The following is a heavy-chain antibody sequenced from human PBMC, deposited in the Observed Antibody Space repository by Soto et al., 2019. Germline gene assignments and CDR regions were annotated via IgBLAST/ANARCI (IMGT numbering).Heavy chain of an antibody. D-gene: IGHD2-21*02. CDR1: GGSFSGYY. J-gene: IGHJ4*02. CDR2: INHSGST. V-gene: IGHV4-34*01. CDR3: ARVPTFYCGGDCYFFDY. Sequence: SETLSLTCAVYGGSFSGYYWSWIRQPPGKGLEWIGEINHSGSTNYNPSLKSRVTISVDTSKNQFSLKLSSVTAADTAVYYCARVPTFYCGGDCYFFDYWGQGTLVTVSS.